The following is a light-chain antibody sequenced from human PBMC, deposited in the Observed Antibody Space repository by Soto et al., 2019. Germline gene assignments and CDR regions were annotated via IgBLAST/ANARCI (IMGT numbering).Light chain of an antibody. J-gene: IGKJ1*01. CDR1: QNINNW. Sequence: GRVTITCRASQNINNWIAWYQQKPRKAPKFLIYDASTLESGVPSRFSGSGFGTEFSLTIRRLQTDDFGSYYRQHMRTFGQGTKVDIK. CDR2: DAS. V-gene: IGKV1-5*01. CDR3: QHMRT.